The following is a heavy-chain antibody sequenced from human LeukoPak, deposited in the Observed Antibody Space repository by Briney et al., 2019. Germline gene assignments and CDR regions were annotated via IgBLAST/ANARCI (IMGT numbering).Heavy chain of an antibody. CDR2: ISAYNGNT. D-gene: IGHD6-19*01. CDR1: GYTFTSYG. J-gene: IGHJ4*02. V-gene: IGHV1-18*01. Sequence: ASVKVSCKASGYTFTSYGISWVRQAPGQGLEWMGWISAYNGNTNYAQKLQGRVTMTTDTSTSTAYMELRSLRSDDTAVYYCARETARIAVAGTGPDYWGQGTLVTVSS. CDR3: ARETARIAVAGTGPDY.